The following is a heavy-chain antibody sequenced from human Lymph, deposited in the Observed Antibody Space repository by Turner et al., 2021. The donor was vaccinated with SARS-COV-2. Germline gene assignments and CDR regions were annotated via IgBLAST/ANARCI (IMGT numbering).Heavy chain of an antibody. CDR3: ARDVERYNDFWSGYSGGYGLDV. Sequence: VQLVQSGAEVTKPAASVKVSCKAFGYTFTGYYMHWVRQAPGQGLEWMGWINPNSGGTNYAQKFQGRVTMTRDTSISTAYMELSRLRSDDTAVYYCARDVERYNDFWSGYSGGYGLDVWGQGTTVTVSS. D-gene: IGHD3-3*01. V-gene: IGHV1-2*02. CDR2: INPNSGGT. CDR1: GYTFTGYY. J-gene: IGHJ6*02.